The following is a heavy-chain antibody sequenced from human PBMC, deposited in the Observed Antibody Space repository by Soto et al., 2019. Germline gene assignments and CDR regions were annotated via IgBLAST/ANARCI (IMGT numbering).Heavy chain of an antibody. CDR2: IYYNGST. V-gene: IGHV4-31*02. J-gene: IGHJ4*02. D-gene: IGHD6-13*01. CDR1: SVTISSAAYY. Sequence: SETLSLTCTVSSVTISSAAYYWSWIRQHPGKGLEWIGNIYYNGSTYYSPSLKSRVAISLDTSKNQFSLRLSSVTAADTAVYFCARYLFSGSWFKFDYWGQGRLVTVSS. CDR3: ARYLFSGSWFKFDY.